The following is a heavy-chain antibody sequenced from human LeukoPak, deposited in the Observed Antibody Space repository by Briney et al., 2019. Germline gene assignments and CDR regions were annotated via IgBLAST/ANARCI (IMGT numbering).Heavy chain of an antibody. V-gene: IGHV3-7*01. Sequence: AGGSLRLSCAASGFTLSSYWMSWVRQAPGKGLEWVANIKEDGSEKYYVDSVKGRFTISRDNAKNSLYLQMNSLRAEDTAVYYCARRPGWLDPWGQGTLVTVSS. CDR1: GFTLSSYW. CDR3: ARRPGWLDP. CDR2: IKEDGSEK. J-gene: IGHJ5*02.